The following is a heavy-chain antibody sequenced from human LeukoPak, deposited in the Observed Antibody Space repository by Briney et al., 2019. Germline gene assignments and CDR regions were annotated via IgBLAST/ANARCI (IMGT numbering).Heavy chain of an antibody. CDR2: ISSSSSTI. J-gene: IGHJ4*02. CDR1: GFTFSSYS. D-gene: IGHD1-20*01. Sequence: GGSLRLSCAASGFTFSSYSMNWVRQAPGKGLEWVSYISSSSSTIYYADSVKGRFTISRDNAKNSLYLQMNSLRAEDTALYYCAKLVGPYNWNDGLDYWGQGTLVTVSS. CDR3: AKLVGPYNWNDGLDY. V-gene: IGHV3-48*01.